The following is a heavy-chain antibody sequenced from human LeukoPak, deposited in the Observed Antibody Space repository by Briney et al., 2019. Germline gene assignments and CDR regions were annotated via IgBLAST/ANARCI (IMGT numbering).Heavy chain of an antibody. Sequence: SETLSLTCTDSGGSISSYYWSWIRQPPGKGLEWIGYIYYRGSTNYNPSLKSRVTISVDTSKNQFSLKLSSVTAADTAVYYCARGGSSSSRYYYGMDVWGQGTTVTVSS. V-gene: IGHV4-59*01. CDR2: IYYRGST. CDR1: GGSISSYY. CDR3: ARGGSSSSRYYYGMDV. D-gene: IGHD6-6*01. J-gene: IGHJ6*02.